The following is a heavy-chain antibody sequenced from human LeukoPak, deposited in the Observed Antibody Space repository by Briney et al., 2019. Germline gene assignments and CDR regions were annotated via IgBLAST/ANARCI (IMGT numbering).Heavy chain of an antibody. V-gene: IGHV3-30*18. D-gene: IGHD3-22*01. CDR1: GFTFSSYG. CDR2: ISYDGSNK. J-gene: IGHJ4*02. Sequence: GGSLRLSCAASGFTFSSYGMHWVRQAPGKGLEWVAVISYDGSNKYYADSVKGRFTISRDNSKNTLYLQMNSLRAGDTAVYYCAKDRDSSALDYWGQGTLVTVSS. CDR3: AKDRDSSALDY.